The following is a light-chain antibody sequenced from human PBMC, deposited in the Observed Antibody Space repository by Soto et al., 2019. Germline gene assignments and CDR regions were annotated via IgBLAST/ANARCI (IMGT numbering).Light chain of an antibody. CDR1: SSDVGSYDY. V-gene: IGLV2-14*01. CDR2: EVS. CDR3: FSHRGGDSHV. J-gene: IGLJ1*01. Sequence: QSVLTQPASVSGSPGQSITISCTGTSSDVGSYDYVSWYQQHPGKAPKVMIYEVSNRPLGVSNRFSGSKSGNTASLTTSGLQAEDEADYYCFSHRGGDSHVFGTGTKVTVL.